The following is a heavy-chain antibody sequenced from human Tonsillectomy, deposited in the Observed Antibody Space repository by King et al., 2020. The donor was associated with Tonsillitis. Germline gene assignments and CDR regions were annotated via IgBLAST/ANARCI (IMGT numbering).Heavy chain of an antibody. Sequence: VQLVESGGGLVQPGGSLRLSCAASGFTFSSYAMSWVRQAPGKGLEWVSAINGSGGSTYYADSVKGRFTISRDNSKNTLYLQMNSLRAEDTAVYYCAKDKTRYSSGYYDAFDIWGQGTMVTVSS. CDR2: INGSGGST. D-gene: IGHD3-22*01. CDR1: GFTFSSYA. J-gene: IGHJ3*02. CDR3: AKDKTRYSSGYYDAFDI. V-gene: IGHV3-23*04.